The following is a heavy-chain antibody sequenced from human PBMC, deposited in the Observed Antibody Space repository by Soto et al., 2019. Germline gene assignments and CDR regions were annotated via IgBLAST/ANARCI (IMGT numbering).Heavy chain of an antibody. CDR3: ARGGYDTSGDYFDY. Sequence: EVQLVESGGGLVQPGGSLRLSCAASGFTVAGNFMSWVRQAPGKGLEWISLIYSGGITSYADSVRGRFIISRDNSLNTLFLQMNNLGVEDTAVYFGARGGYDTSGDYFDYWGQGAHVSVSS. V-gene: IGHV3-53*01. CDR2: IYSGGIT. J-gene: IGHJ4*02. CDR1: GFTVAGNF. D-gene: IGHD3-22*01.